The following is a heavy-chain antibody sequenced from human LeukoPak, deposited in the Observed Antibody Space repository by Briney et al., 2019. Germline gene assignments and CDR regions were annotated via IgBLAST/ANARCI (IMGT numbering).Heavy chain of an antibody. D-gene: IGHD1-1*01. CDR3: ARVLGSISH. CDR2: MNPNSGNT. CDR1: VYTFITCD. J-gene: IGHJ4*02. Sequence: GASVNVSCKSSVYTFITCDINWVRQATGQGLEWIGWMNPNSGNTGFAHKFQGRVTITRDTSINTAYMELSSMKSEDTAVYYCARVLGSISHWGQGTLVTVSS. V-gene: IGHV1-8*01.